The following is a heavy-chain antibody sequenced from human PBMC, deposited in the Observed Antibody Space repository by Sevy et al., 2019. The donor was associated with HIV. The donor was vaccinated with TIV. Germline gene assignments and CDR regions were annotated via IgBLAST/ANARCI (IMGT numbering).Heavy chain of an antibody. CDR3: AKDPLISLGADLFDY. D-gene: IGHD3-16*01. CDR2: IQYDGNKK. Sequence: GGSLRLSCAASGFTFSSYGMHWVRQAPGKGLEWVAFIQYDGNKKDYADSVKGRFTISRDNSKNTLYLQVSSLTTEDTAAYYCAKDPLISLGADLFDYWGQGTLVTVSS. CDR1: GFTFSSYG. V-gene: IGHV3-30*02. J-gene: IGHJ4*02.